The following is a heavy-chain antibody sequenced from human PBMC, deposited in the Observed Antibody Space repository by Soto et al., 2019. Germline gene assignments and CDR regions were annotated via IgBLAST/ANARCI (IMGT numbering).Heavy chain of an antibody. J-gene: IGHJ4*02. CDR2: IYPADSDT. V-gene: IGHV5-51*01. CDR3: ARLTYNGSSSDDGYFDY. Sequence: PGESLKISWKGSAYRFSIYWMGWVRPMPGKGLEWMGIIYPADSDTRYSPFFQGQVTISADRSLSTAYLHWSSLKASDTAMYSCARLTYNGSSSDDGYFDYWGQGTPVTVSS. CDR1: AYRFSIYW. D-gene: IGHD1-26*01.